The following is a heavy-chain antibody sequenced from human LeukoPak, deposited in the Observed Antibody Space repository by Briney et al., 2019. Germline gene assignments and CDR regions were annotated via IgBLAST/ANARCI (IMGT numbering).Heavy chain of an antibody. CDR3: ARGSYWLRAFDI. D-gene: IGHD2-15*01. V-gene: IGHV4-38-2*02. Sequence: SETLSLTCTVSGYSITSGYYWGWIRQPPGKGLEWIGYIYHSGSTYYNPSLKSRVTISVDTSKNQFSLKLSSVTAADTAVYYCARGSYWLRAFDIWGQGTMVTVSS. CDR2: IYHSGST. CDR1: GYSITSGYY. J-gene: IGHJ3*02.